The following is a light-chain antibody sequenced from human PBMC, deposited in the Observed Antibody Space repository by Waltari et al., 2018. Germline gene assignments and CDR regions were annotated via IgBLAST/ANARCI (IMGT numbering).Light chain of an antibody. CDR1: QSLGTF. V-gene: IGKV1-5*03. CDR3: QQYKSYPLT. CDR2: GAS. Sequence: DIQMTQSPSTLSASVGDRVTISCRASQSLGTFLAWYQQKPGKPPKLLSHGASTLPIGVPSRFSGSGSGTEFTLTISSLQPDDFATYYCQQYKSYPLTFGGGTRVEIK. J-gene: IGKJ4*01.